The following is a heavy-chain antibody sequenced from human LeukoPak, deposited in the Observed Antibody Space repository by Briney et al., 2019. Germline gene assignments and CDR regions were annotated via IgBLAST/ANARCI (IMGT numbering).Heavy chain of an antibody. Sequence: GASVKVSCTASGYTFTSYDINWVRQAPGQGLEWMGWMNPNSGNTGYAQKFQGRVTMTRNTSISTAYMELSSLRSEDTAVYCCVRQQLAAKLYYYGMDVWGQGTTVTVSS. CDR3: VRQQLAAKLYYYGMDV. V-gene: IGHV1-8*01. CDR2: MNPNSGNT. CDR1: GYTFTSYD. D-gene: IGHD6-13*01. J-gene: IGHJ6*02.